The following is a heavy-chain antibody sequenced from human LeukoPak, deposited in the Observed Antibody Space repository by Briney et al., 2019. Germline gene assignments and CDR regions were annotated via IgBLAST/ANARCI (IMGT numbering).Heavy chain of an antibody. V-gene: IGHV1-2*02. D-gene: IGHD6-6*01. J-gene: IGHJ3*02. Sequence: MHWXRQAPGQXLXWMGWINPNSGGTNYAQKFQGRVTITRDTSISTAYMELSRLRSDDTAVYYCARWGPIAARPRAFDIWGQGTMVTVSS. CDR2: INPNSGGT. CDR3: ARWGPIAARPRAFDI.